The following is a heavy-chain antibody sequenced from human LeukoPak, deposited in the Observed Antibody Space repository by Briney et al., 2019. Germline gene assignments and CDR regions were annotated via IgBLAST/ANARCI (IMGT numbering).Heavy chain of an antibody. J-gene: IGHJ6*03. V-gene: IGHV3-30*02. Sequence: GGSLRLSCAASGFTFSSYGMHWVRQAPGKGLEWVAFIRYDGSNKYYADSVKGRFTISRDNSKNTLYLQMNSLRAEDTAVYYCAKDAAVAGKGGYYYYYMDVWGKGTTVTVSS. D-gene: IGHD6-19*01. CDR3: AKDAAVAGKGGYYYYYMDV. CDR1: GFTFSSYG. CDR2: IRYDGSNK.